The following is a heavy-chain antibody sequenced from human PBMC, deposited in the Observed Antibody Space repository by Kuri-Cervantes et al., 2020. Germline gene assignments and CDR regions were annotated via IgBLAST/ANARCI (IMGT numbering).Heavy chain of an antibody. CDR3: ARGARIRGRYFDWLTRYYFDY. V-gene: IGHV4-61*02. J-gene: IGHJ4*02. D-gene: IGHD3-9*01. Sequence: SETLSLTCTVSGGSIGSGSYYWSWIRQPAGKGLEWIGRIYTSGSTNYNPSLKSRVTISVDTSKNQFSLKLSSVTAADTAVYYCARGARIRGRYFDWLTRYYFDYWGQGTLVTVSS. CDR1: GGSIGSGSYY. CDR2: IYTSGST.